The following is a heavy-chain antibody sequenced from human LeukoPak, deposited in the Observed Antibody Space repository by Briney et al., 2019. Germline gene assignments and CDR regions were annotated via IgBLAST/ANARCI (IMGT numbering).Heavy chain of an antibody. D-gene: IGHD3-22*01. V-gene: IGHV3-23*01. CDR2: ISGSGGST. CDR1: GFTFSSYA. CDR3: AKEITRYYDSSGYTDY. J-gene: IGHJ4*02. Sequence: GGSLRLSCAASGFTFSSYAMSWVRQAPGKGLEWVSAISGSGGSTYYADPVKGRFTISRDNSKNTLYLQMNSLRAEDTAVYYCAKEITRYYDSSGYTDYWGQGTLVTVSS.